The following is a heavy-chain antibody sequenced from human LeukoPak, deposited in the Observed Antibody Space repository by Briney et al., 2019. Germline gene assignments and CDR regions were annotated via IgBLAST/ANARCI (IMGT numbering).Heavy chain of an antibody. CDR2: ISGSGGSA. J-gene: IGHJ4*02. V-gene: IGHV3-23*01. CDR3: VKHYGDYVFDY. Sequence: PGGSLRLSCAASGFTVSSNYMSWVRQAPGKGLEWVSSISGSGGSAYSADSVKGRFTISRDNSNNTLYLQMNSLRAEDTAIYYCVKHYGDYVFDYWGQGTLVTVSS. D-gene: IGHD4-17*01. CDR1: GFTVSSNY.